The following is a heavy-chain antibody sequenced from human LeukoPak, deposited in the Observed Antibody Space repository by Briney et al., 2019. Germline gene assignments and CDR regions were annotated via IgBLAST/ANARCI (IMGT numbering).Heavy chain of an antibody. CDR2: IYYSGST. J-gene: IGHJ6*02. Sequence: PSQTLSLTCTVSGGSISSGSYYWGWIRQPPGKGLEWIGSIYYSGSTYYNPSLKSRVTISVDTSKNQFSLKLSSVTAADTAVYYCARVAVAVHYYYYGMDVWGQGTTVTVSS. CDR3: ARVAVAVHYYYYGMDV. D-gene: IGHD6-19*01. V-gene: IGHV4-39*07. CDR1: GGSISSGSYY.